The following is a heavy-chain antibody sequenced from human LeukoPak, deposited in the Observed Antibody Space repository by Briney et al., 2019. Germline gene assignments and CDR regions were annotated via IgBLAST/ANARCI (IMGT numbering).Heavy chain of an antibody. J-gene: IGHJ4*02. V-gene: IGHV5-10-1*01. CDR1: GYIFTSYW. CDR2: IDPSDSYT. D-gene: IGHD6-13*01. Sequence: GESLLISCKGAGYIFTSYWISWVRQVPGKGLEWMGRIDPSDSYTNYSPSFQGHVTISADKSISTAYLQWSSLKASDTAMYYCARHNEQQLAEFDYWGQGTLVTVSS. CDR3: ARHNEQQLAEFDY.